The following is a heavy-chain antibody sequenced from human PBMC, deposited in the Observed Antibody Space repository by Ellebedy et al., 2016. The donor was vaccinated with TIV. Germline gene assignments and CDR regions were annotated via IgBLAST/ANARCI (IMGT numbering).Heavy chain of an antibody. D-gene: IGHD3-10*01. CDR3: TIISGMAHDSVAN. Sequence: PGGSLSLSCTGSGFIFGDYAMNWFRQAPGKGLEWVGFIRSKSYGGTTEYAASVKGRFTISRDDSKSIAFLQLNSLKTEDTGFYYCTIISGMAHDSVANWGQGTLVTVSS. CDR2: IRSKSYGGTT. V-gene: IGHV3-49*03. J-gene: IGHJ4*02. CDR1: GFIFGDYA.